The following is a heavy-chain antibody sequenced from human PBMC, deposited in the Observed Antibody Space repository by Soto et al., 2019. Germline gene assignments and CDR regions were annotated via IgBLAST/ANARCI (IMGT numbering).Heavy chain of an antibody. CDR1: GGTFSTYI. CDR2: IIPIPDIT. V-gene: IGHV1-69*08. CDR3: ARDRITTRGDAFDL. D-gene: IGHD3-3*01. J-gene: IGHJ3*01. Sequence: QVQLVQSGAEVRKPGSSVKVSCKAPGGTFSTYIISWVRQAPGQGLEWMGRIIPIPDITNYAQKFQGRGTVTAARSTSTAYMELTSLKSEDTDVYYCARDRITTRGDAFDLWGQGTMVTVSS.